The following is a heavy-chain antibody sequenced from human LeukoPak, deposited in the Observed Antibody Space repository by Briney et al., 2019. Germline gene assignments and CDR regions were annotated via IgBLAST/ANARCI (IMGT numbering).Heavy chain of an antibody. J-gene: IGHJ6*03. Sequence: ASVEVSCKASGYTFTSYGISWVRQAPGQGLEWMGWTSAYNGNTNYAQKFQGRVTMTRNTSISTAYMELSSLRSEDTAVYYCARSVADLQYYYYYMDVWGKGTTVTISS. CDR2: TSAYNGNT. V-gene: IGHV1-18*01. CDR3: ARSVADLQYYYYYMDV. CDR1: GYTFTSYG. D-gene: IGHD6-19*01.